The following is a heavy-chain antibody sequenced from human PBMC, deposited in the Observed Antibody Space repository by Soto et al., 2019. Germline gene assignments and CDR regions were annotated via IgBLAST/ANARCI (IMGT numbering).Heavy chain of an antibody. V-gene: IGHV4-61*08. D-gene: IGHD2-15*01. CDR3: ASWWAIKGYFTY. CDR2: IYYSGTT. CDR1: AGSISSGGYY. J-gene: IGHJ4*02. Sequence: ASETLSLTCIVSAGSISSGGYYWSWIRQPPGKGLEWIGYIYYSGTTNYNPSLKSRVTISVDTSKNQFSLKLSSVTAGDTAVYYCASWWAIKGYFTYWGQGSLVTVSS.